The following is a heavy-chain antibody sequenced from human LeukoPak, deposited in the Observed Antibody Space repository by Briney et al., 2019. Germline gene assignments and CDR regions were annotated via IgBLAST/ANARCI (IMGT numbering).Heavy chain of an antibody. V-gene: IGHV3-21*01. D-gene: IGHD6-13*01. CDR3: ARDLTIAAANYYFDN. J-gene: IGHJ4*02. CDR1: GFTFSRDS. CDR2: ISGSSSYT. Sequence: GGSLRLSCAASGFTFSRDSMNWVRQAPGKGLEWVSSISGSSSYTFYADSVKGRFTISRDNPKNTLYLQMSSLRAEDTAMYYCARDLTIAAANYYFDNWGQGTLVTVSS.